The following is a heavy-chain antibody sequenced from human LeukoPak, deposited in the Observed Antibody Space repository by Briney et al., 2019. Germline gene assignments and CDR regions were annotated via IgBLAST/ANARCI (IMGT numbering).Heavy chain of an antibody. CDR3: ARDLFTQNNYGDDI. Sequence: ASVKVSCKASGYTFTTYGISWVRQAPGQGLEWMGWIGPYNGDTNYAQKLQGRVTMTTDTMTTDTSTSTVYMELRSLRSDDTAVYYCARDLFTQNNYGDDIWGQGTMVTVSS. D-gene: IGHD4-17*01. V-gene: IGHV1-18*01. CDR1: GYTFTTYG. CDR2: IGPYNGDT. J-gene: IGHJ3*02.